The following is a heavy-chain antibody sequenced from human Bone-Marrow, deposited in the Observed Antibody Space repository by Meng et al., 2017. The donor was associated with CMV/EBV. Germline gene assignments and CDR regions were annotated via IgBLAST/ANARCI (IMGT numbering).Heavy chain of an antibody. CDR3: ARSGTVVTPLEY. Sequence: VRQCGSRGCVAKQWGSLRRSCAPSGFTFSSYGMHWVRQAPGKGLEWVAFIRYDGSNKYYADSVKGRFTISRDNSKNTLYLQMNSLRAEDTAVYYCARSGTVVTPLEYWGQGTLVPSPQ. V-gene: IGHV3-30*02. CDR1: GFTFSSYG. J-gene: IGHJ4*02. CDR2: IRYDGSNK. D-gene: IGHD4-23*01.